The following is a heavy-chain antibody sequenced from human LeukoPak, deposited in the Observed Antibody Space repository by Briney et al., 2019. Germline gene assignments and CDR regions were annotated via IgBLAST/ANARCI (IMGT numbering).Heavy chain of an antibody. CDR1: GFTFSSYG. D-gene: IGHD6-13*01. V-gene: IGHV3-48*01. CDR3: ARVMREQLAHMDV. J-gene: IGHJ6*03. Sequence: GGSLRLSCAASGFTFSSYGMHWVRQAPGKGLEWVSYISSSSSTIYYADSVRGRFTISRDNAKNSLYLQMNSLRAEDTAVYYCARVMREQLAHMDVWGKGTTVTVSS. CDR2: ISSSSSTI.